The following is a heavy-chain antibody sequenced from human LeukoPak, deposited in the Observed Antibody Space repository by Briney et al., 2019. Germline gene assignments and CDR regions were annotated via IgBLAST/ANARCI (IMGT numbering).Heavy chain of an antibody. CDR1: GGTFSSYA. J-gene: IGHJ4*02. V-gene: IGHV1-69*13. Sequence: ASVKVSCKASGGTFSSYAISWVRQAPGQGLEWMGGIIPIFGTANYAQKFQGRVTITADESTCTAYMELSSLRSEDTAVYYCARERNYYGSGSDAIDYWGQGTLVTVSS. D-gene: IGHD3-10*01. CDR2: IIPIFGTA. CDR3: ARERNYYGSGSDAIDY.